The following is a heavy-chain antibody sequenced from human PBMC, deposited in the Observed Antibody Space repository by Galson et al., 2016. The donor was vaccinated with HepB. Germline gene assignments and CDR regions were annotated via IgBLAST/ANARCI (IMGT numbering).Heavy chain of an antibody. CDR2: IFSNDEK. J-gene: IGHJ6*02. Sequence: PALVKPTQTLTLTCTVSGFSLRDTRMGVSWIRQPPGKALEWLAHIFSNDEKAYTPSLKNRLTTSKDTSESQVVLTLTNMDPLDTATYYCARMVGARTQYYYGMDGWGQGTTVAVAS. CDR1: GFSLRDTRMG. D-gene: IGHD3-16*01. CDR3: ARMVGARTQYYYGMDG. V-gene: IGHV2-26*01.